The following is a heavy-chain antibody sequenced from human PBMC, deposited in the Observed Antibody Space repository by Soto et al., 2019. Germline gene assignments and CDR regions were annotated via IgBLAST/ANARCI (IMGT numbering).Heavy chain of an antibody. V-gene: IGHV4-34*01. CDR2: INHSGST. J-gene: IGHJ6*02. CDR3: ARGDYGDYRDYYYYGMDV. CDR1: GGSFRDYY. D-gene: IGHD4-17*01. Sequence: SQTLSLTCAVYGGSFRDYYWSWIRQPPGKGLEWIGEINHSGSTNYNPSLKSRVTISVDTSKNQFSLKLSSVTAADTAVYYCARGDYGDYRDYYYYGMDVWGQGTTVTVSS.